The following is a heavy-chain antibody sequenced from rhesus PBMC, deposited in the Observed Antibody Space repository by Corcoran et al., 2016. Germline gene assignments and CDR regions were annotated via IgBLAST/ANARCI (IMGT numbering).Heavy chain of an antibody. CDR3: ARSRYSGSYLDY. CDR1: GYSISSGYG. D-gene: IGHD3-16*01. CDR2: ISYSGST. V-gene: IGHV4-122*02. J-gene: IGHJ4*01. Sequence: QLQLQESGPGLVKPSETLSLTCAVSGYSISSGYGWSWIRQPPGKGLEWIGFISYSGSTSYNPSLKCRVTISRDTSKNQFSLKLSSVTAADTAVYYCARSRYSGSYLDYWGQGVLVTVSS.